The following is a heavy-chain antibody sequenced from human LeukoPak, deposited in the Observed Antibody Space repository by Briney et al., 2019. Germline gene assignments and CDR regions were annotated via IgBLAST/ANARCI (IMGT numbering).Heavy chain of an antibody. CDR2: ISYDGSNK. V-gene: IGHV3-30*04. D-gene: IGHD2-2*01. J-gene: IGHJ6*02. CDR3: AREDIVVVPAGHGMDV. CDR1: GFTFSSYA. Sequence: GSLRLSCAASGFTFSSYAMHWVRQAPGKGLEWVAVISYDGSNKYYADSVKGRFTISRDNSKNTLYLQMNSLRAEDTAVYYCAREDIVVVPAGHGMDVWGQGTTVTVSS.